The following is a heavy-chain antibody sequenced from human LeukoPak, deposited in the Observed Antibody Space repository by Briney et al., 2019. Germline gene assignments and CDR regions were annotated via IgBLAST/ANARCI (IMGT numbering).Heavy chain of an antibody. CDR3: AKDDIVVVVAATRGGLDY. V-gene: IGHV3-23*01. Sequence: GGSLRLSCAASGFTFSSYAMSWVRQAPGKGLEWVSAISGSGGSTYYADSVKGRFTISRDNSKNTLYLQMNSLRAEDTAVYYCAKDDIVVVVAATRGGLDYWGQGTLVTVSS. CDR2: ISGSGGST. J-gene: IGHJ4*02. CDR1: GFTFSSYA. D-gene: IGHD2-15*01.